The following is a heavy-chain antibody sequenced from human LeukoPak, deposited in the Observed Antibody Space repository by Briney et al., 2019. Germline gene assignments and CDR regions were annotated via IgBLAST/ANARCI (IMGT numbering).Heavy chain of an antibody. D-gene: IGHD2-15*01. Sequence: ASVKVSCKASGYTFTSYDINWVRQATGQGLEWMGWMNPNSGNTGYAQKFQGSVTITRNTSISTAYMELSSLRSEDTAVYYCARGPHCSGGSCYYYYMDVWGKGTTVTVSS. V-gene: IGHV1-8*03. J-gene: IGHJ6*03. CDR1: GYTFTSYD. CDR2: MNPNSGNT. CDR3: ARGPHCSGGSCYYYYMDV.